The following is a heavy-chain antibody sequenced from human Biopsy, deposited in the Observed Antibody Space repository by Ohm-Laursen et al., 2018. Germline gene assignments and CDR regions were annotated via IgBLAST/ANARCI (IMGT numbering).Heavy chain of an antibody. V-gene: IGHV4-59*02. J-gene: IGHJ3*02. D-gene: IGHD3-3*01. Sequence: SETLSLTCSVSGGSVRGYYWSWIRQTSGTGLAWIGHIFDDGATSYSPSPSLQGRVTLSIDTSENTFSLTLTSLTRADTGVYYCARVRGSGFFAFDIWGRGTTVSASS. CDR2: IFDDGAT. CDR1: GGSVRGYY. CDR3: ARVRGSGFFAFDI.